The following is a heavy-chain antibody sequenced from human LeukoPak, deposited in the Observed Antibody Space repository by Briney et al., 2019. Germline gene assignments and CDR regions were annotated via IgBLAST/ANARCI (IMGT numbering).Heavy chain of an antibody. CDR1: GFTFSSYA. J-gene: IGHJ4*02. CDR2: ISSSGSTI. Sequence: GGFLRLSCAASGFTFSSYAMSWVRQAPGKGLEWVSYISSSGSTIYYADSVKGRFTISRDNAKNSLYLQMNSLRAEDTAVYYCAATPRIQRKPDYFDYWGQGTLVTVSS. CDR3: AATPRIQRKPDYFDY. V-gene: IGHV3-48*04. D-gene: IGHD5-18*01.